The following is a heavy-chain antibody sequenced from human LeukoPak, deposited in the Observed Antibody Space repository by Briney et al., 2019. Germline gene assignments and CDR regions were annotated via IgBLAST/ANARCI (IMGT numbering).Heavy chain of an antibody. CDR1: GGSISSSSYY. CDR3: ASLSGALHSWFDP. CDR2: IYYSGPT. V-gene: IGHV4-39*07. D-gene: IGHD2-15*01. J-gene: IGHJ5*02. Sequence: SETLSLTCTVSGGSISSSSYYWGWIRQPPGKGLEWIGSIYYSGPTYYNPSLKSRVTLSVHTSKNQFSLKLSSVTAADTAVYYCASLSGALHSWFDPWGQGTLVTVSS.